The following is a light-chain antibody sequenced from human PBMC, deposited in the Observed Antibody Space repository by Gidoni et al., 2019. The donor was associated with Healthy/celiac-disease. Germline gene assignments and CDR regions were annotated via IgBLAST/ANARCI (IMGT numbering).Light chain of an antibody. V-gene: IGKV3-15*01. Sequence: VMTQSPATLSVSPGERATLSCRASQSVSSNLAWYQQKPGQAPRLLIYGASTRATGIPARFSGSGSGTEFTLTISSLQSEDFAVYYCQQYSNWPPYTFGQGTKLEIK. CDR1: QSVSSN. J-gene: IGKJ2*01. CDR2: GAS. CDR3: QQYSNWPPYT.